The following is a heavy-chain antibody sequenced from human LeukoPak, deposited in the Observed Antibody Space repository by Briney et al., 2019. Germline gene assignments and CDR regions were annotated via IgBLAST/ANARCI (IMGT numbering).Heavy chain of an antibody. V-gene: IGHV3-33*01. Sequence: GGSLRLSCAASGFTFSSYGMHWVRQAPGKGLEWVAVIWYDGSNKYYADSVKGRFTISRDNSKNTLYLQMNSLRAEDTAVYYCARCRSGGSPNWFDPWGQGTLVTVSS. CDR1: GFTFSSYG. CDR2: IWYDGSNK. CDR3: ARCRSGGSPNWFDP. D-gene: IGHD2-15*01. J-gene: IGHJ5*02.